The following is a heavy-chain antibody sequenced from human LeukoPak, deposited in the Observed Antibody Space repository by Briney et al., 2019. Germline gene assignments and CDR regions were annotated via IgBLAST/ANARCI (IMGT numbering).Heavy chain of an antibody. D-gene: IGHD6-19*01. J-gene: IGHJ4*02. Sequence: GGSLRLSCAASGFTFSAYGINWVRQAPGKGLEWVSYISGSSSPIYYADSVKGRFTISRDNAKNSLYLQMNSLRDEDTAVYYCARKVAATTDFDFWGQGTLVTVSS. CDR3: ARKVAATTDFDF. CDR1: GFTFSAYG. CDR2: ISGSSSPI. V-gene: IGHV3-48*02.